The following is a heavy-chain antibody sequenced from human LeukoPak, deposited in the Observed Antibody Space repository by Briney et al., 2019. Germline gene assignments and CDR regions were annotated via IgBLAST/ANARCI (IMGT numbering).Heavy chain of an antibody. V-gene: IGHV3-30*03. Sequence: GGSLRLSCAASGFTFRSYGMHWVRQAPGKGLEWVAVISYDGSNKYYADSVKGRFTISRDNSKNTLYLQMNSLRAEDTAVYYCASMPSIAAQYYFDYWGQGTLVTVSS. D-gene: IGHD6-6*01. CDR1: GFTFRSYG. CDR3: ASMPSIAAQYYFDY. CDR2: ISYDGSNK. J-gene: IGHJ4*02.